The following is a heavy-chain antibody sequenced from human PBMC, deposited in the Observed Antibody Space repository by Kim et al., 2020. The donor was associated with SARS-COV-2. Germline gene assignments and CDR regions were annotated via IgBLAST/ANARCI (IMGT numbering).Heavy chain of an antibody. CDR1: GFTFSSYE. D-gene: IGHD1-20*01. J-gene: IGHJ4*02. CDR2: ISSSGSTI. Sequence: GGSLRLSCAASGFTFSSYEMNWVRQAPGKGLEWVSYISSSGSTIYYADSVKGRFTISRDNAKNSLYLQMNSLRAEDTAVYYCARDHITGTAFDYWGQGTLVTVSS. CDR3: ARDHITGTAFDY. V-gene: IGHV3-48*03.